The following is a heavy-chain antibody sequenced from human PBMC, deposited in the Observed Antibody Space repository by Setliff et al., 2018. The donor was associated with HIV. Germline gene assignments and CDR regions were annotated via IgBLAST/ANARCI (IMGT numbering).Heavy chain of an antibody. CDR1: GFSLSGNF. Sequence: AGGSLRLSCAASGFSLSGNFMHWVRQAPGKGLVWVSRISRDGTSTSYADSVKGRFTTSRDKNTVYLQMNGLRVDDTAVYYCTRDPSNNYFHFYMDVWGKGTTVTVS. V-gene: IGHV3-74*01. D-gene: IGHD1-1*01. CDR2: ISRDGTST. CDR3: TRDPSNNYFHFYMDV. J-gene: IGHJ6*03.